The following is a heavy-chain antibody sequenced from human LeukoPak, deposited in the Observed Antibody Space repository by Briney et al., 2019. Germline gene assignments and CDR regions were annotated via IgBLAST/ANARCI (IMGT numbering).Heavy chain of an antibody. CDR2: IRQDGGET. CDR3: ATYSSLNTREFQY. Sequence: GGSLRLSCEASGLTFSKDWMGWVRQAPGKGLEWVANIRQDGGETYYGDSVKGRFIISRDNAKNSLFLQMNRLRAEDTAVYYCATYSSLNTREFQYWGQGTLVTVSP. V-gene: IGHV3-7*01. J-gene: IGHJ1*01. CDR1: GLTFSKDW. D-gene: IGHD3-22*01.